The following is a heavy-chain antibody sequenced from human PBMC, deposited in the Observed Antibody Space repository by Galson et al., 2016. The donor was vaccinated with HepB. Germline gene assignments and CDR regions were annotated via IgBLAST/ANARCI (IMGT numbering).Heavy chain of an antibody. Sequence: SLRLSCAASGFTFSYYTMNWVRQAPGKGLEWVSSVTRSTTFIYYADSVKGRFTISRDDAKHSLSLQMNSLRAEDTAVYYCAKDGGYDDFLHFDYWGQGTLVIVSS. V-gene: IGHV3-21*01. CDR1: GFTFSYYT. D-gene: IGHD4-17*01. CDR3: AKDGGYDDFLHFDY. J-gene: IGHJ4*02. CDR2: VTRSTTFI.